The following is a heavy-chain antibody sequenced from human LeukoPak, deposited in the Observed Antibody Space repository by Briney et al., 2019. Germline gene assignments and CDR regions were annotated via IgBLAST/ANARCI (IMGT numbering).Heavy chain of an antibody. CDR3: ARGRYCTVGSCSSAWFDP. CDR2: IHSDGTTT. Sequence: QTGGSLRLSCAASGFTFSSYWMLWVRQAPGKGLVCVSRIHSDGTTTSYADSVKGRFTVSRDNAKNTLYLKMNSPRAEDTAVYYCARGRYCTVGSCSSAWFDPWGQGALVTVSS. D-gene: IGHD2-15*01. V-gene: IGHV3-74*01. CDR1: GFTFSSYW. J-gene: IGHJ5*02.